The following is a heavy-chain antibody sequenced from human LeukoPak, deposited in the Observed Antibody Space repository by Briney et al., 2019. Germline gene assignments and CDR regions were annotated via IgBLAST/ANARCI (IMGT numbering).Heavy chain of an antibody. CDR2: IYGSGNT. CDR3: ARETSLAGFASGLGFNY. CDR1: GVSISGWY. J-gene: IGHJ4*02. D-gene: IGHD6-19*01. V-gene: IGHV4-59*01. Sequence: SETLSLTCTVSGVSISGWYWSWIRQPPGKGLEWIGYIYGSGNTNYNPSLKSRVTMSIDTSKNQFSLKLTSVTAADTATYYCARETSLAGFASGLGFNYWGQGILVTVSS.